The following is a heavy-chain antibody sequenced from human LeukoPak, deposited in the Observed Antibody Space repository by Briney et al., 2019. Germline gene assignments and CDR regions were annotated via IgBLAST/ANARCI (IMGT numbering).Heavy chain of an antibody. CDR3: ARAKWITGTIFDY. Sequence: ASVKVSCKASGGTFSSYAISWVRQAPGQGLEWMGWINPNSGGTNYAQKFQGRVTMTRDTSISTAYMELSRLRSDDTAVYYCARAKWITGTIFDYWGQGTLLTVSS. V-gene: IGHV1-2*02. J-gene: IGHJ4*02. CDR2: INPNSGGT. CDR1: GGTFSSYA. D-gene: IGHD1-20*01.